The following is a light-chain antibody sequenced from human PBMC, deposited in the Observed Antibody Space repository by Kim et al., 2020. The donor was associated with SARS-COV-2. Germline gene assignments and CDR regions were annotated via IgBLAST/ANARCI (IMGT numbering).Light chain of an antibody. Sequence: LSASVGDRVTITCRTSDTVVTYLNWYQQKPGNAPRLLIYAASKLQTGVPSRFSGSGYGTHFTLTISNLQPDDFATYSCQQTYRLSSFGAGTKLEI. J-gene: IGKJ2*01. V-gene: IGKV1-39*01. CDR1: DTVVTY. CDR2: AAS. CDR3: QQTYRLSS.